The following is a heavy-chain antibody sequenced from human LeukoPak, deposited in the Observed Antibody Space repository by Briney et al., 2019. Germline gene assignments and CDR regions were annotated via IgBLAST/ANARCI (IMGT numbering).Heavy chain of an antibody. V-gene: IGHV3-23*01. CDR2: ISGSGGST. CDR3: TTYSSSWYY. Sequence: GGTLRLSCAASGFTFSSYGMSWVRQAPGKGLEWVSAISGSGGSTYYADSVKGRFTISRDNSKNTLYLQMNSLRAEDTAVYYCTTYSSSWYYWGQGTLVTVSS. CDR1: GFTFSSYG. D-gene: IGHD6-13*01. J-gene: IGHJ4*02.